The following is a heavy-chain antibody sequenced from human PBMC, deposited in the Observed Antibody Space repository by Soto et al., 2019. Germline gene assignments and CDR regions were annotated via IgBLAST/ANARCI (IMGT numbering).Heavy chain of an antibody. D-gene: IGHD1-26*01. CDR2: IDPSDSYT. CDR3: ARQGELLNGMDV. Sequence: GESLKISCKGSGYSFTSYWISWVRQMPGKVLEWMGRIDPSDSYTNYSPSFQGHVTISADKSISTAYLQWSSLKASDTAMYYCARQGELLNGMDVWGQGXTVTVYS. J-gene: IGHJ6*02. CDR1: GYSFTSYW. V-gene: IGHV5-10-1*01.